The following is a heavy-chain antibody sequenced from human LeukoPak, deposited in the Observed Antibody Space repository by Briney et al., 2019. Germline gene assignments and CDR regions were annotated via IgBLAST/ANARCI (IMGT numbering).Heavy chain of an antibody. CDR1: GYTFTGYY. J-gene: IGHJ4*02. D-gene: IGHD6-13*01. Sequence: ASVKVSCKASGYTFTGYYMHWVRQAPGQGLEWMGWINPNSGVTNHAQKFQGRVTMTRDTSISTAYMELSSLRSDDTAVYYCARGHESSSWYSPHDYWGQGTLVTVSS. CDR3: ARGHESSSWYSPHDY. CDR2: INPNSGVT. V-gene: IGHV1-2*02.